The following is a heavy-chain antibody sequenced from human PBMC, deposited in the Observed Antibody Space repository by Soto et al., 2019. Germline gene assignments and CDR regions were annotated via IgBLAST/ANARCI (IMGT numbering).Heavy chain of an antibody. Sequence: ASVKVSCKASGYTFTSYGISWVRQAPGQGLEWMGWISAYNGNTNYAQKLQGRVTMTTDTSTSIAYMELRSLRSDDTAVYYCARDHCSSTSCYDLNWFDPWGQGTLVTVSS. D-gene: IGHD2-2*01. CDR3: ARDHCSSTSCYDLNWFDP. CDR1: GYTFTSYG. V-gene: IGHV1-18*01. J-gene: IGHJ5*02. CDR2: ISAYNGNT.